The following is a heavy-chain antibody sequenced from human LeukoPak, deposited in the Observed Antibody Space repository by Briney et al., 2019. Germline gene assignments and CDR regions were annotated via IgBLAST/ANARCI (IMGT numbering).Heavy chain of an antibody. Sequence: GSSVKVSCKASGGTFSSYAISWVRQAPGQGLEWMGGIIPTFGTANYAQKFQGRVTITTDESTSTAYMELSSLRSEDTAVYYCARGRAPDWYFDLWGRGTLVTVSS. CDR3: ARGRAPDWYFDL. V-gene: IGHV1-69*05. CDR1: GGTFSSYA. D-gene: IGHD1-26*01. J-gene: IGHJ2*01. CDR2: IIPTFGTA.